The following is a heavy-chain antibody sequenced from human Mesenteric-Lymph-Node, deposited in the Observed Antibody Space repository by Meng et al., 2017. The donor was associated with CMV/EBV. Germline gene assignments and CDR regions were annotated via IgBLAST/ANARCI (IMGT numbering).Heavy chain of an antibody. J-gene: IGHJ6*02. Sequence: ASVKVSCKASGYTFTSYGISWVRQAPGQALEWMGWITPFNGNTNYAQKFQDRVTITRDRSMSTAYMELSSLRSEDTAVYYCARGRLGGYYYGMDVWGQGTTVTVSS. CDR3: ARGRLGGYYYGMDV. D-gene: IGHD2-15*01. CDR1: GYTFTSYG. CDR2: ITPFNGNT. V-gene: IGHV1-18*01.